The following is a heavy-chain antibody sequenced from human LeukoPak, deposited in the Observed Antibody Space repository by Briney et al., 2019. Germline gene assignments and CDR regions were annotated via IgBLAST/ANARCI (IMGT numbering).Heavy chain of an antibody. CDR1: GYTFTGYY. CDR2: INPNSGGT. J-gene: IGHJ6*03. V-gene: IGHV1-2*02. D-gene: IGHD6-13*01. CDR3: ARGNPGIAAAGDYYYYYMDV. Sequence: ASVKVSCKASGYTFTGYYMHWVRQAPGQGLEWMGWINPNSGGTNYAQKFQGRVTMTRDTSISTAYMELSRLRSDDTAVYYCARGNPGIAAAGDYYYYYMDVWGKGTTVTVSS.